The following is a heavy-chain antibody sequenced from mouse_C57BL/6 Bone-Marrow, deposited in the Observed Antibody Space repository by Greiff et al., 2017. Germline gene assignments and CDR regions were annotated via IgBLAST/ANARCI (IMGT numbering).Heavy chain of an antibody. Sequence: QVQLQQSGPGLVQPSQSLSITCTVSGFSLTSYGVHWVRQSPGKGLEWLGVIWSGGSTDYNAAFISRLSISKDNSTSQVFFKMNSLQADDTAIDYCARRGSPYAMDYWGQGTSVTVSS. V-gene: IGHV2-2*01. J-gene: IGHJ4*01. CDR3: ARRGSPYAMDY. CDR2: IWSGGST. CDR1: GFSLTSYG.